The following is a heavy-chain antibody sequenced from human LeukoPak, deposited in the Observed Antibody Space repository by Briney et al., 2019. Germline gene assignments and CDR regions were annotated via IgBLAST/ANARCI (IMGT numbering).Heavy chain of an antibody. CDR1: GFTFSSYW. Sequence: GGSLRLSCAASGFTFSSYWMHWVRQAPGKGLVWVSRINTDGSSTTYADSVKGRLTISRDNAKNTLYLQMNSLRAEDTAVYYCARGYSSSYRIDYWGQGTLVTVSS. V-gene: IGHV3-74*01. CDR2: INTDGSST. J-gene: IGHJ4*02. D-gene: IGHD6-6*01. CDR3: ARGYSSSYRIDY.